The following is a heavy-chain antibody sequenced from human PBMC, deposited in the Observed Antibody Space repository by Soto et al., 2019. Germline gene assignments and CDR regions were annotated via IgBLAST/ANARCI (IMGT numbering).Heavy chain of an antibody. CDR3: ARRRGGVVATENWFEP. D-gene: IGHD5-12*01. CDR1: SGSISSGSYY. Sequence: SETLSLTCTVSSGSISSGSYYWGWIRQSPGKGLEWIGTISYSGTTYYNPSLKSRVTISVDTSKNQFSLNLSSVTAADTAVYYCARRRGGVVATENWFEPWGQGTLVTVSS. CDR2: ISYSGTT. J-gene: IGHJ5*02. V-gene: IGHV4-39*01.